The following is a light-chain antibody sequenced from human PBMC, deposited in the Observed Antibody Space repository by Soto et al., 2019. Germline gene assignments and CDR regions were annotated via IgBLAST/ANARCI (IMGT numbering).Light chain of an antibody. V-gene: IGKV3-20*01. CDR2: GAS. CDR1: QSVSSSY. J-gene: IGKJ5*01. CDR3: QQYSIWPPIS. Sequence: EIVLTRSPRTLTLSPGERATLSYRASQSVSSSYLAWYQQKPGQAPRLLIYGASTRATGIPARFSGSGSGTDFTLTIGCLQSEDFAVYYCQQYSIWPPISFGHGTRLEI.